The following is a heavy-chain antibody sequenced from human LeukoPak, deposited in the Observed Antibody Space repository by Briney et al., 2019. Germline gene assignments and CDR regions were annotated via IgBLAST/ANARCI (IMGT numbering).Heavy chain of an antibody. J-gene: IGHJ4*02. CDR3: ARGGDYEYFDY. Sequence: PSETLSLTCTVSGGSISSYYWSWIRQPPGKGLEWIGYIYYSGSTNYNPSLKSRVTISVDTSKNHFSLKLSSVTAADTAVYYCARGGDYEYFDYWGQGTLVTVSS. CDR2: IYYSGST. D-gene: IGHD4-17*01. CDR1: GGSISSYY. V-gene: IGHV4-59*01.